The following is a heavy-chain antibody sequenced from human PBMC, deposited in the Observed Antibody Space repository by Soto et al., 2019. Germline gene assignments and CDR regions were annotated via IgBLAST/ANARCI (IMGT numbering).Heavy chain of an antibody. J-gene: IGHJ4*02. V-gene: IGHV3-7*03. Sequence: GGSLRLSCAASGFAFNNYWMSWVRQAPGKGPEWVASIKYDGSEKYYVDSVKGRFTVSRDNAKNSLSMHLNSLRADDTAVYYCVRDVGPITIFGEALSGYFDSWGQGTLVTVSS. CDR2: IKYDGSEK. D-gene: IGHD3-3*01. CDR3: VRDVGPITIFGEALSGYFDS. CDR1: GFAFNNYW.